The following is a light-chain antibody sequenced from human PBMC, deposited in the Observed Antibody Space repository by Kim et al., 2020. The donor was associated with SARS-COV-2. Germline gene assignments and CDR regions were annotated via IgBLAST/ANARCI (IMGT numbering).Light chain of an antibody. CDR2: DTS. CDR3: QQRSNWPGT. J-gene: IGKJ2*01. V-gene: IGKV3-11*01. Sequence: SVSPEEGDTPTCRAGQNVGNYLAWFQQKPGQAPRLLIYDTSNRATGTPARFSGSGSGTDFTLTVSGLEPQDIAVYYCQQRSNWPGTFGQGTKLEI. CDR1: QNVGNY.